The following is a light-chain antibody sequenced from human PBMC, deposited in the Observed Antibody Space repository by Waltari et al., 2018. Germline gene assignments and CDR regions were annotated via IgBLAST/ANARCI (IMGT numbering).Light chain of an antibody. CDR1: KLGDRY. J-gene: IGLJ1*01. CDR3: QTWDSSSNFV. Sequence: SFELTQPPSVSVSAGQTATISCSGDKLGDRYTSWYQQKPGQSPVVVIYQDKKRPSGIPERFYCSHSGNTATLTISGTQATDEADYYCQTWDSSSNFVFGTGTTVSVL. V-gene: IGLV3-1*01. CDR2: QDK.